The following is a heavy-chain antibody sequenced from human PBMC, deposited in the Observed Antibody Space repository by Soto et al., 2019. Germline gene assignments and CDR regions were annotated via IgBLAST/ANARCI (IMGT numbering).Heavy chain of an antibody. CDR3: ARGATMVRGVIIPHYYYYYMDV. CDR2: INHSGST. D-gene: IGHD3-10*01. V-gene: IGHV4-34*01. Sequence: SETLSLTCAVYGGSFSGYYWSWIRQPPGKGLEWIGEINHSGSTNYNPSLKSRVTISVDTSKNQFSLKLSSVTAADTAVYYCARGATMVRGVIIPHYYYYYMDVWGKGTTVT. CDR1: GGSFSGYY. J-gene: IGHJ6*03.